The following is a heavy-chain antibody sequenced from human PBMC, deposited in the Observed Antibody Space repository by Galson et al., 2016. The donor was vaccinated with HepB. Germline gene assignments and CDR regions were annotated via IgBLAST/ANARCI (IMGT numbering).Heavy chain of an antibody. CDR1: GYTFTNYY. Sequence: SVKVSCKASGYTFTNYYMHWVRQAPGQGLEWMAIINPGEGRSHSAQNLQGRVTVTRDTSTSTVYMALSSLMSEDTAMYYCARDFGDCDSTRGSKQHFDSWGQGTLVTVSS. J-gene: IGHJ4*02. CDR3: ARDFGDCDSTRGSKQHFDS. CDR2: INPGEGRS. V-gene: IGHV1-46*04. D-gene: IGHD2-2*01.